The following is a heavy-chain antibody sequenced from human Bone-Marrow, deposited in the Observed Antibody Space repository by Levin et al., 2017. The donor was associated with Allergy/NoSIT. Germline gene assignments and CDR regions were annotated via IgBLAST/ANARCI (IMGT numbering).Heavy chain of an antibody. CDR1: GYTFMTYD. CDR3: ARASGESSLDGFDI. V-gene: IGHV1-8*01. D-gene: IGHD1-26*01. J-gene: IGHJ3*02. CDR2: MNPNIVNT. Sequence: ASVKVSCKASGYTFMTYDINWVRQAPGQGLEWVGWMNPNIVNTGSAQKFQGRVTMTTNTSISTAYMELNSLRPEDTAIYYWARASGESSLDGFDIWGQGTTVTVSS.